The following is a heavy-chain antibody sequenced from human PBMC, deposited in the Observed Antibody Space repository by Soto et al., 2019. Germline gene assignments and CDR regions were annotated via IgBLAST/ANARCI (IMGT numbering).Heavy chain of an antibody. Sequence: QVQLQESGPGLVKPSQTLSLTCTVSGGSISSGGYYWSWIRQHPGKGLEWIGYIYYSGSTYYNPSLMSRVTISVDKSKNQFSLKLSSVTAADTAVYYFAASCMGCGGFKYYGMDVWGQGTTVTVSS. D-gene: IGHD2-8*01. CDR2: IYYSGST. J-gene: IGHJ6*02. CDR3: AASCMGCGGFKYYGMDV. V-gene: IGHV4-31*03. CDR1: GGSISSGGYY.